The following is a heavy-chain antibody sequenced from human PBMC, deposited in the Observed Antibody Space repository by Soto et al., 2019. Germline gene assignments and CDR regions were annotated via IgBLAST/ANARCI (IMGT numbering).Heavy chain of an antibody. J-gene: IGHJ3*01. D-gene: IGHD3-3*01. V-gene: IGHV3-49*02. CDR3: ARAIRLSGDAFDV. Sequence: LRLSCTASGFTLRDYPMSWFRQAPGKGLEWIAYIRTAAYGGTTEYAASMKDRFTISRDDSETIASLQMNSLKTEDTVLYYCARAIRLSGDAFDVWGQGTMVTVSS. CDR2: IRTAAYGGTT. CDR1: GFTLRDYP.